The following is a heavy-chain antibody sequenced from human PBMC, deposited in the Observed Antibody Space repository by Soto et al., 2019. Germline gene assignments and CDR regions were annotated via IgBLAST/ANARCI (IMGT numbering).Heavy chain of an antibody. CDR1: GGSISSGDYY. J-gene: IGHJ4*02. Sequence: QVQLQESGPGLVKPSQTLSLTCTVSGGSISSGDYYWSWIRQPPGKGLEWIGYIYYSGSTYYNPSLKSRVTIAVDTSKNQFSLKLSSVTAADTAVYYCARGIIVTLSGGHYCDYWGQGTLVTVSS. D-gene: IGHD2-21*02. CDR3: ARGIIVTLSGGHYCDY. V-gene: IGHV4-30-4*01. CDR2: IYYSGST.